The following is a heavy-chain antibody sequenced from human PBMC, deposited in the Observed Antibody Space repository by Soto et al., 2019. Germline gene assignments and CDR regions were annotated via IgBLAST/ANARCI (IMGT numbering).Heavy chain of an antibody. V-gene: IGHV1-18*01. D-gene: IGHD2-15*01. CDR3: ARLTCSGGSCYWGDTYDAFDI. J-gene: IGHJ3*02. Sequence: ASVKVSCKASGYTFTSYGISWVRQAPGQGLEWMGWISAYNGNTNYAQKLQGRVTMTTDTSTSTAYMELRSLRSDDTAVYYCARLTCSGGSCYWGDTYDAFDIWGQGTMVTVSS. CDR1: GYTFTSYG. CDR2: ISAYNGNT.